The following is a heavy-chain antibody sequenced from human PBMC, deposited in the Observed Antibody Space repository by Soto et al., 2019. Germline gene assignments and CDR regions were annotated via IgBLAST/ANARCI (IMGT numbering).Heavy chain of an antibody. CDR2: INHSGST. J-gene: IGHJ6*03. CDR1: GGSFSGYY. V-gene: IGHV4-34*01. D-gene: IGHD6-6*01. Sequence: SETLSLTCAVYGGSFSGYYWSWIRQPPGKGLEWIGEINHSGSTNYNPSLKSRVTISVDTSKNQFSLKLSSVTAADTAVYYCARVNMRIAARRTSYYLDVWGKGTTVTVSS. CDR3: ARVNMRIAARRTSYYLDV.